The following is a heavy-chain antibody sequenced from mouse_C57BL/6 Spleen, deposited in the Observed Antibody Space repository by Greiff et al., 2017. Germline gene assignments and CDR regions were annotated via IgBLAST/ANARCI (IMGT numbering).Heavy chain of an antibody. V-gene: IGHV5-6*01. CDR3: ARHPSNGWYFDV. D-gene: IGHD2-5*01. Sequence: EVKLVESGGDLVKPGGSLKLSCAASGFTFSSYGMSWVRQTPDKRLEWVATISSGGSYTYYPDSVKGRFTISRDNAKNTLYLQMSSLKSEDTAMYYCARHPSNGWYFDVWGTGTTVTVSS. CDR2: ISSGGSYT. J-gene: IGHJ1*03. CDR1: GFTFSSYG.